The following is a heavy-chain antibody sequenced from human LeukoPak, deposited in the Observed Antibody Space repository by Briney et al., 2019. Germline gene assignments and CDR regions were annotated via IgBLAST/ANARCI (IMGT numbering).Heavy chain of an antibody. D-gene: IGHD3-10*01. CDR3: ARGGNYYGSGPKFDY. CDR2: ISSNGGST. V-gene: IGHV3-64*01. CDR1: GFTFSSYA. Sequence: GGSLRLSCAASGFTFSSYAMHWVRQAPGKGLEYVSAISSNGGSTYYANSVKGRFTISRDNSKNTLYLQMNSLRAEDTAVYYCARGGNYYGSGPKFDYWGQGTLVTVSS. J-gene: IGHJ4*02.